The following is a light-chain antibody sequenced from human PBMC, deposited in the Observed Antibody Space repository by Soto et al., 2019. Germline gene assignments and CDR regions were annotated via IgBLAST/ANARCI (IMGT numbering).Light chain of an antibody. CDR3: QQYNNWPPWT. J-gene: IGKJ1*01. Sequence: EIVMTQSPATLSVSPGEGATLSCGASQSVSSNLAWYQQKPGQAPRLLIYGASTRATGIPARFSGSGSGTEFTLTISSLQSEDFVVYYCQQYNNWPPWTFGQGTKVDIK. CDR1: QSVSSN. V-gene: IGKV3-15*01. CDR2: GAS.